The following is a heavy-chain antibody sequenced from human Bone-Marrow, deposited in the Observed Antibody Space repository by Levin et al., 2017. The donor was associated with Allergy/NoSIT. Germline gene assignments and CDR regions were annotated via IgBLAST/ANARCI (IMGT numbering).Heavy chain of an antibody. CDR2: IDWDEDK. V-gene: IGHV2-70*01. D-gene: IGHD1-26*01. J-gene: IGHJ4*02. Sequence: QTLSLTCTFSGFSLSTSGMCVSWIRQPPGKALEWLALIDWDEDKYYNTSLKTRLTISKDTPKDQVVLTMTNVDPVDTAMYYCARTKGIVGPTRTFDSWGQGTLVTVSS. CDR3: ARTKGIVGPTRTFDS. CDR1: GFSLSTSGMC.